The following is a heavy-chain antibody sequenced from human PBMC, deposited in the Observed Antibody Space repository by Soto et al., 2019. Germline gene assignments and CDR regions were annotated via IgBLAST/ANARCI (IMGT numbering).Heavy chain of an antibody. V-gene: IGHV4-34*01. J-gene: IGHJ6*03. CDR1: GGSFSGYY. CDR2: INHSGST. CDR3: ARESPGYCSGGSCYAPMDV. Sequence: SETLSLTCAVYGGSFSGYYWSWIRQPPGKGLEWIGEINHSGSTNYNPSLKSRVTISVDTSKNQFSLKLSSVTAADTAVYYCARESPGYCSGGSCYAPMDVWGKGTTVTVSS. D-gene: IGHD2-15*01.